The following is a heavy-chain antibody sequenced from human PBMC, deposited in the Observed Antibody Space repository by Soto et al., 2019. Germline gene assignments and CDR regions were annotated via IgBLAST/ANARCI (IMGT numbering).Heavy chain of an antibody. CDR2: IWYDGSNK. CDR3: ARDEGDYSDYYFDY. Sequence: QVQLVESGGGVVQPGRSLRLSCAASGFTFSSYGMHWVRQAPGKGLEWVAVIWYDGSNKYYADSVKGRVTISRDNSKNTLYLQMNSLRAEDTAVYYCARDEGDYSDYYFDYWCQGTLVTVSS. CDR1: GFTFSSYG. V-gene: IGHV3-33*01. D-gene: IGHD2-15*01. J-gene: IGHJ4*02.